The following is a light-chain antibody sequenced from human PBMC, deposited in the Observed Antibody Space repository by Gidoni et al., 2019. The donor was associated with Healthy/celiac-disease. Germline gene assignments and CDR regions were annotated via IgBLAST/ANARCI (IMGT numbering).Light chain of an antibody. CDR3: RQYNSYLWT. J-gene: IGKJ1*01. CDR2: DAS. Sequence: DIQMTHSPSTLSASVGDRVTITCRASQSISSWSAWYQQKPGKAPKLLIYDASSLESGVPSRFSGSGAGTEFTLTISSLQPDDFATYYCRQYNSYLWTFGQGTKVEIK. CDR1: QSISSW. V-gene: IGKV1-5*01.